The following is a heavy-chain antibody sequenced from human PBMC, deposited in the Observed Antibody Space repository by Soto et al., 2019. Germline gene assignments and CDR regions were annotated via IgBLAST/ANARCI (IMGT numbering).Heavy chain of an antibody. CDR2: IYHSGST. V-gene: IGHV4-38-2*02. CDR1: GYSISNGYY. Sequence: LSLTCTVSGYSISNGYYWGWIRQTPGKGLEWIASIYHSGSTYYNPSLKSRVTISVDTSKNQFSLKLSSVTAADTAVYFCARAPFCSGGTCSLDNWSDPWGQGTLVTV. J-gene: IGHJ5*02. D-gene: IGHD2-15*01. CDR3: ARAPFCSGGTCSLDNWSDP.